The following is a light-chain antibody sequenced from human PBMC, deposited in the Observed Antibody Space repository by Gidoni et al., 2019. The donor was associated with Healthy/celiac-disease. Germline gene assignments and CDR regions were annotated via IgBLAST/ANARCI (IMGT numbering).Light chain of an antibody. J-gene: IGKJ2*01. CDR1: QSISSY. Sequence: DIQMTQSPSSLSASVGDRVTITCRASQSISSYLNWYQQKQGKAPKLLIYAASSLQSGVPSRFSDSGTGTDFTLTISSLQPEDFATYYCQQSYSTPHTFGQGTKLEIK. CDR2: AAS. CDR3: QQSYSTPHT. V-gene: IGKV1-39*01.